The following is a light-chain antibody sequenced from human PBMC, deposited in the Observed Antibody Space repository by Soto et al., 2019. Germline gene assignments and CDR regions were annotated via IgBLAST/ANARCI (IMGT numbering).Light chain of an antibody. Sequence: DIQLTQSPSFLSASVGDRVTITCRASQGISSYLAWYQQKPGKAHKLLIYAASTLQSGVPSRFSGSGSGTEFTLTISSLQPEDFATYYCQQLNSYPFFGQGTKLEIK. CDR2: AAS. J-gene: IGKJ2*01. V-gene: IGKV1-9*01. CDR1: QGISSY. CDR3: QQLNSYPF.